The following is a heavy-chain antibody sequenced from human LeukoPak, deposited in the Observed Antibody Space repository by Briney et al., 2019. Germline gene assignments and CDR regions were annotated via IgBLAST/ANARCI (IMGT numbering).Heavy chain of an antibody. Sequence: SETLSLTCTVSGGSISSYYWSWIRQPPGKGLEWIGRIYTSGSTNYNPSLKSRVTMSVDTSKNQFSLKLSSVTAADTAVYYCARDRYGSGSYNYFDYWGQGTLVTVSS. V-gene: IGHV4-4*07. CDR2: IYTSGST. CDR1: GGSISSYY. J-gene: IGHJ4*02. D-gene: IGHD3-10*01. CDR3: ARDRYGSGSYNYFDY.